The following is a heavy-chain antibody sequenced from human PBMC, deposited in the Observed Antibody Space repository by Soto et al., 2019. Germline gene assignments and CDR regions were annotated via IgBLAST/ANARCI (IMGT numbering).Heavy chain of an antibody. CDR1: GFTFSSYG. CDR3: AKESSWVTFDY. D-gene: IGHD2-21*02. V-gene: IGHV3-30*18. Sequence: ESGGGVVQPGRSLRLSCAASGFTFSSYGMHWVRQAPGKGLEWVAVISYDGSNKYYADSVKGRFTISRDNSKNTLYLQMNSLRAEDTAVYYCAKESSWVTFDYWGQGTLVTVSS. CDR2: ISYDGSNK. J-gene: IGHJ4*02.